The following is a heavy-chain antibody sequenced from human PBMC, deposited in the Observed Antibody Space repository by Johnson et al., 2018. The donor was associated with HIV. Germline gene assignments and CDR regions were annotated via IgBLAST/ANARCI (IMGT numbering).Heavy chain of an antibody. V-gene: IGHV3-30*04. CDR3: ATPQEGYSAFDI. D-gene: IGHD2-15*01. Sequence: QVQLVESGGGVVQPGRSLRLSCAASGFIFSSYAVHWVRQAPGKGLEWVAVISYDGSNKYYADSVKGRFTISRDNSKNTLYLQMNSLRAEDMAVYYCATPQEGYSAFDIWGQGTMVTVSS. CDR2: ISYDGSNK. J-gene: IGHJ3*02. CDR1: GFIFSSYA.